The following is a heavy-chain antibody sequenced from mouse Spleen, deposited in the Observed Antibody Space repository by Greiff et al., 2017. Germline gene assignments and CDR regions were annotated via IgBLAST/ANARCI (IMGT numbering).Heavy chain of an antibody. CDR1: GYTFTDYE. Sequence: VQRVESGAELVRPGASVTLSCKASGYTFTDYEMHWVKQTPVHGLEWIGAIDPETGGTAYNQKFKGKAILTADKSSSTAYMELRSLTSEDSAVYYCINWDDFDYWGQGTTLTVSS. CDR2: IDPETGGT. CDR3: INWDDFDY. J-gene: IGHJ2*01. V-gene: IGHV1-15*01. D-gene: IGHD4-1*01.